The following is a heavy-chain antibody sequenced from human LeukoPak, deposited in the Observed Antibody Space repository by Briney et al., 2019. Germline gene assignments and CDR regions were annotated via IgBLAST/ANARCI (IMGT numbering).Heavy chain of an antibody. CDR1: GFTFSSYG. CDR2: IWYDGSNK. V-gene: IGHV3-33*06. CDR3: AKVGDFWSGYYTGYYYYYMDV. Sequence: GGSLRLSCAASGFTFSSYGMHWVRQAPGKGLEWVAVIWYDGSNKYYADSVKGRFTISRDNSKNTLYLQMSSLRAEDTAVYYCAKVGDFWSGYYTGYYYYYMDVWGKGTTVTVSS. D-gene: IGHD3-3*01. J-gene: IGHJ6*03.